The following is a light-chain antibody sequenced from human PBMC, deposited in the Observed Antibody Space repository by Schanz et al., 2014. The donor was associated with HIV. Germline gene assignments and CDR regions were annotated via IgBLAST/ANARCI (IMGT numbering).Light chain of an antibody. CDR3: SSYTTSSTLV. CDR2: EVT. J-gene: IGLJ2*01. CDR1: TSGVGSYNL. Sequence: QSALTQPASVSGSPGQSITISCTGTTSGVGSYNLLSWYQQPPGPAPRLIIYEVTKRPSGVPDRFSGSKSGNTASLTVSGLQADDEADYYCSSYTTSSTLVFGGGTKLTVL. V-gene: IGLV2-14*02.